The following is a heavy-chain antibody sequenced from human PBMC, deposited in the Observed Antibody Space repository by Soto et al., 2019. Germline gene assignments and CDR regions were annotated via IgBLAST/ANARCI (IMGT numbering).Heavy chain of an antibody. Sequence: PSETLSLTCTVSGDSIRGFYWSWIRQPPGKGLEWIGYIYSSGSTNYNPSLKSRVTISVDTSKNQFSLKLSSVTAADTAVYYCARGGFGDSPRNNFDYWGQGTLVTVSS. V-gene: IGHV4-59*01. J-gene: IGHJ4*02. CDR1: GDSIRGFY. CDR3: ARGGFGDSPRNNFDY. CDR2: IYSSGST. D-gene: IGHD3-10*01.